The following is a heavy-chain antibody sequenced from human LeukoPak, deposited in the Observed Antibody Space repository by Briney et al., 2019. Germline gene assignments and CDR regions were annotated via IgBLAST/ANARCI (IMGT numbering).Heavy chain of an antibody. J-gene: IGHJ5*02. V-gene: IGHV4-30-2*01. CDR2: IYHSGST. D-gene: IGHD2-2*01. Sequence: SRTLSLTCAVSGGPISSGGYSWSWIRQPPGKGLEWIGYIYHSGSTYYNPSLKSRVTISVDRSKNQFSLKLSSVTAADTAVYYCARVVGYRSSTSCPYNWFDPWGQGTLVTVSS. CDR3: ARVVGYRSSTSCPYNWFDP. CDR1: GGPISSGGYS.